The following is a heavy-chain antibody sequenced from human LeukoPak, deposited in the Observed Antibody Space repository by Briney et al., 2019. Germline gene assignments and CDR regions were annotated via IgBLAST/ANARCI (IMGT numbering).Heavy chain of an antibody. CDR3: ARENYDTDL. Sequence: VASVKVSCKASGYTFTSYDINWVRQAPGQGLEWMGIINPSGTSTSYAQKFQGRVTMTRDTSTSTVYMELSSLRSEDTAVYYCARENYDTDLWGQGTLVTVSS. V-gene: IGHV1-46*01. J-gene: IGHJ4*02. CDR1: GYTFTSYD. CDR2: INPSGTST. D-gene: IGHD3-22*01.